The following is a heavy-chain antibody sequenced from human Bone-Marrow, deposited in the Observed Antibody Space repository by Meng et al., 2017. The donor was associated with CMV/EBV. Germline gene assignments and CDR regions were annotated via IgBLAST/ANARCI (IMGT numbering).Heavy chain of an antibody. V-gene: IGHV4-30-4*08. Sequence: SISRGDYCWSWIRQPPGKGLEWIGYIYYSGSTYYTPSLKSRVTISVDTSKNQFSLKLSSVTAADTAVYYCARDLYYYDSSGYLNWFDPWGQGTLVTVSS. CDR1: SISRGDYC. D-gene: IGHD3-22*01. CDR3: ARDLYYYDSSGYLNWFDP. J-gene: IGHJ5*02. CDR2: IYYSGST.